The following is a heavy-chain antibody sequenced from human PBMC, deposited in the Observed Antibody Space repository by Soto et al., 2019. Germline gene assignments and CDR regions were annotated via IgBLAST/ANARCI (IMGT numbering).Heavy chain of an antibody. Sequence: QVQLVQSGAEVKKPGASVKVSCKASGYTFTSYGISWVRQAPGQGLEWMGWISAYNGNTNYAQKLQGRVTMTTDTSTSTAYMELRSLRSDDTAVYYCARDMFLDCGGDCSQISYYYYGMDVWGQGTTVTVSS. D-gene: IGHD2-21*02. CDR1: GYTFTSYG. V-gene: IGHV1-18*01. CDR3: ARDMFLDCGGDCSQISYYYYGMDV. J-gene: IGHJ6*02. CDR2: ISAYNGNT.